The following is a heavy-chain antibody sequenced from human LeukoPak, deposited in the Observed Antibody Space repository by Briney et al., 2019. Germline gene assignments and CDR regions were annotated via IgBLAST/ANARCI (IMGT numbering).Heavy chain of an antibody. D-gene: IGHD1-1*01. Sequence: PSETLSLTCTVSGGSISSGGYYWSWIRQHPGTGLEWIGYIYYSGSTYYNPSLKSRVTISVDTSKNQFSLKLSSVTAADTAVYYCASGISERGNASFDYWGQGTLVTVSS. CDR3: ASGISERGNASFDY. V-gene: IGHV4-31*03. CDR2: IYYSGST. CDR1: GGSISSGGYY. J-gene: IGHJ4*02.